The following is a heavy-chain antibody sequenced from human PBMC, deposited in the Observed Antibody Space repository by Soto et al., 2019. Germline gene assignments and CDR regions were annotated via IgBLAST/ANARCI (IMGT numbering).Heavy chain of an antibody. CDR3: ARDLSVVVPAAIRWGDWFDP. D-gene: IGHD2-2*02. J-gene: IGHJ5*02. CDR1: GYTFTSYG. V-gene: IGHV1-18*04. Sequence: ASVKVSCKASGYTFTSYGISWVRQAPGQGLEWMGWISAYNGNTNYAQKLQGRVTMTTDTSTSTAYMELRSLRSDDTAVYYCARDLSVVVPAAIRWGDWFDPWGQGTLVTVSS. CDR2: ISAYNGNT.